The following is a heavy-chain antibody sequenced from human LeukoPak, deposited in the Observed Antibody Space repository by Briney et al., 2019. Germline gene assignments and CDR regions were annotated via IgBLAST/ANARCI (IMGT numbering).Heavy chain of an antibody. CDR3: AKGSGWLLPQYFDF. D-gene: IGHD2-21*01. J-gene: IGHJ4*02. V-gene: IGHV3-66*01. Sequence: GGSLRLSCAASGFTVSSNYMSWVRQAPGKGLEWVSFTYSGGSTYFADSVKGRFTISRDNSKNTLYLHMKSLRAEDTAVYYCAKGSGWLLPQYFDFWGQGTLVTVSS. CDR2: TYSGGST. CDR1: GFTVSSNY.